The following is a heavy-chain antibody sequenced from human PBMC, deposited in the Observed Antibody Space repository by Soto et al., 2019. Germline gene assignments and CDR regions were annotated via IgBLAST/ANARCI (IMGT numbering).Heavy chain of an antibody. J-gene: IGHJ4*02. V-gene: IGHV1-24*01. D-gene: IGHD3-9*01. CDR2: FDPEDGET. Sequence: ASVKVSCKVSGYTLTELSMHWVRQAPGKGLEWMGGFDPEDGETIYAQKFQGRVTMTEDTSTDTAYMELSSLRSEDTAVYYCATPRIAGLRYFDWLLFDYWGQGTLVTVSS. CDR3: ATPRIAGLRYFDWLLFDY. CDR1: GYTLTELS.